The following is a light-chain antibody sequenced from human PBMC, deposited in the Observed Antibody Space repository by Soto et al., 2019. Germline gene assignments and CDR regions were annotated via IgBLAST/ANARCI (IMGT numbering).Light chain of an antibody. CDR1: QNIRSR. V-gene: IGKV1-5*01. CDR3: QQYHSYWT. Sequence: DIQMTQSPASLSASLGDRVTITCRASQNIRSRLAWFQQKPGKAPKLLIYDASSLESGVPQRFSGSGSGTEFTLTISSLQTDDFSTYYCQQYHSYWTFGQGTKVDIK. CDR2: DAS. J-gene: IGKJ1*01.